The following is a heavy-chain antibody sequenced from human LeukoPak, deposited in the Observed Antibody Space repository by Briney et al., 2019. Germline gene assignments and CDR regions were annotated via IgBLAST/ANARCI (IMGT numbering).Heavy chain of an antibody. CDR2: IIPIFGTA. Sequence: SVKVSCKASGGTFSSYAISWVRQAPGQGLEWMGGIIPIFGTANYAQKFQGRVTMTRDMSTSTVYMELSSLRSEDTAVYYCARAGIGVGATIFDYWGQGTLVTVSS. CDR3: ARAGIGVGATIFDY. V-gene: IGHV1-69*05. J-gene: IGHJ4*02. D-gene: IGHD1-26*01. CDR1: GGTFSSYA.